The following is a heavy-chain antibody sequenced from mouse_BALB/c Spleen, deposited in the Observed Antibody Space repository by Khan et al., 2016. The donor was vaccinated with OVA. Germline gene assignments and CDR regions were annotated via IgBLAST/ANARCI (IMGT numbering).Heavy chain of an antibody. D-gene: IGHD1-1*01. CDR3: VRGRKFAY. J-gene: IGHJ3*01. CDR2: ISTNYGDA. CDR1: GYTFTDYA. V-gene: IGHV1S137*01. Sequence: QVQLQQSGAELVRPGVSVKISCKASGYTFTDYAMHWVKQRHAKSLEWIGVISTNYGDADYNQKFQGKASMTVDRSSSTVYMELARLTSEDYAIYYGVRGRKFAYWGQGALVTVSA.